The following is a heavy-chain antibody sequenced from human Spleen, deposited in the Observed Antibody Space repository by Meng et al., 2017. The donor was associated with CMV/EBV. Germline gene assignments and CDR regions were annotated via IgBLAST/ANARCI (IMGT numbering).Heavy chain of an antibody. V-gene: IGHV4-39*01. J-gene: IGHJ4*02. CDR2: IYYSGST. Sequence: SETLSLTCTVSGGSISSNSYYWGWIRQPPGKGLEWIGSIYYSGSTYYNPSLKSRVTISVDTSKNQFSLKLNSVAAADTAVYYCARRSYSLLYSSGWYTSWGQGTLVTVSS. D-gene: IGHD6-19*01. CDR3: ARRSYSLLYSSGWYTS. CDR1: GGSISSNSYY.